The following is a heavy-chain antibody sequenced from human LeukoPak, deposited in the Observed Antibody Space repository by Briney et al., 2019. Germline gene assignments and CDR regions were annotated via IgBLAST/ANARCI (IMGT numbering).Heavy chain of an antibody. Sequence: ASVKVSCKASGYTFTSYYIHWVRQAPGQGLEWMGIINPGGGSTSYAQKFQDRVTRTRDTSTSTVNMELSSLRSEDTAVYYCAKDLRWDHPGFDPWGQGTLVTVSS. CDR2: INPGGGST. J-gene: IGHJ5*02. CDR1: GYTFTSYY. D-gene: IGHD4-23*01. V-gene: IGHV1-46*01. CDR3: AKDLRWDHPGFDP.